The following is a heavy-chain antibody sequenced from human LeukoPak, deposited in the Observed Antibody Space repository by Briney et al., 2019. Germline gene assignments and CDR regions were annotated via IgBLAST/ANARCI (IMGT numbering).Heavy chain of an antibody. Sequence: ASVKVSCKVSGYIFTNYGIMWERQAAGQGLEWMGWISGYNGDTNYPQKLQGRVTMTTDTSTSTAYMELRSLRSDDTAVYYCARVHPLSSGSYYDYWGQGTLVTVSS. CDR3: ARVHPLSSGSYYDY. CDR1: GYIFTNYG. CDR2: ISGYNGDT. D-gene: IGHD1-26*01. J-gene: IGHJ4*02. V-gene: IGHV1-18*04.